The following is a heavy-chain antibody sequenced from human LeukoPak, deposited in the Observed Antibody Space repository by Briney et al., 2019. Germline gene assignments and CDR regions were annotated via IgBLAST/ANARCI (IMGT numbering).Heavy chain of an antibody. CDR1: GGTFSSYA. Sequence: ASVKVSCKASGGTFSSYAISWVRQAPGQGLEWMGRIIPILGMANYAQKFQGRVTITADKSTSTAYMELSSLRSEDTAVYYCARPYSYGYLYYYGMDVWGQGTTVTVSS. J-gene: IGHJ6*02. D-gene: IGHD5-18*01. V-gene: IGHV1-69*04. CDR2: IIPILGMA. CDR3: ARPYSYGYLYYYGMDV.